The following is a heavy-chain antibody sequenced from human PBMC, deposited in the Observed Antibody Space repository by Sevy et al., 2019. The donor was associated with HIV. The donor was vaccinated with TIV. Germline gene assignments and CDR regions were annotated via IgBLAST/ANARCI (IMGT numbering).Heavy chain of an antibody. V-gene: IGHV3-30-3*01. J-gene: IGHJ4*02. CDR1: GFTFSSYA. D-gene: IGHD3-16*01. CDR2: ISYEGSNK. CDR3: ARDSRGTFDY. Sequence: GGSLRLSCAASGFTFSSYAMHWVRQAPGKGLEWVAVISYEGSNKYYADSVKGRFTISRDNSKNTLYLQMNSLGAEDTAVYYCARDSRGTFDYWGQGTLVTVSS.